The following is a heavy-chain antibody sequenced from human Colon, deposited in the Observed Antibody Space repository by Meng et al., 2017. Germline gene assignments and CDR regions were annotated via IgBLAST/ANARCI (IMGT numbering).Heavy chain of an antibody. CDR1: GGPISRSDW. CDR2: TSHSGST. Sequence: QVQLQELGPGLVTPSETLSLPCAVSGGPISRSDWWSWVRQPPGKGLEWIGETSHSGSTNYSPSLKSRVTISLDKSKNQLSLKLNSVTAADTAVYYCASSDYYRSDYWGQGTPVTVSS. J-gene: IGHJ4*02. V-gene: IGHV4-4*02. CDR3: ASSDYYRSDY. D-gene: IGHD3-22*01.